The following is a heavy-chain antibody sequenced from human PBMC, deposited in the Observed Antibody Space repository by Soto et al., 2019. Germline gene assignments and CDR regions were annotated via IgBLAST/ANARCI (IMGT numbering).Heavy chain of an antibody. CDR3: ARLWFGEPCYYYYYGMDV. D-gene: IGHD3-10*01. Sequence: PGESLKISCKGSGYSFTSYWISWVRQMPGKGLEWMGRIDPSDSYTNYSPSFQGHVTISADKSISTAYLQWSSLKASDTAMYYCARLWFGEPCYYYYYGMDVWGQGTTVTVSS. CDR1: GYSFTSYW. V-gene: IGHV5-10-1*01. J-gene: IGHJ6*02. CDR2: IDPSDSYT.